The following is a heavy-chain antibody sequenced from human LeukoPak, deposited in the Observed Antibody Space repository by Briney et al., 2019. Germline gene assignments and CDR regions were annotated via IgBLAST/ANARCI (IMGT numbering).Heavy chain of an antibody. CDR1: GFTFSSYA. Sequence: PGGSLRLSCAASGFTFSSYAMSWVRQAPGKGLEWVSAISGSGGSTYYADSVKGRFTISRDNSKNTLYLQMNSLRAEDTAVYYCAKVSTNRIEVVPAAIRASAFDYWGQGTLVTVSS. CDR3: AKVSTNRIEVVPAAIRASAFDY. J-gene: IGHJ4*02. CDR2: ISGSGGST. D-gene: IGHD2-2*02. V-gene: IGHV3-23*01.